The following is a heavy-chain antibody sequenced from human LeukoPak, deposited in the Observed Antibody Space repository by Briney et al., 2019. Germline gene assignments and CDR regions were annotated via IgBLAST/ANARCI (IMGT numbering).Heavy chain of an antibody. CDR1: GYTFSSYG. J-gene: IGHJ4*02. Sequence: GRSLRLFCAASGYTFSSYGMHWVRQAPGKGLEWVAVIWYDGSNKYYADSVKGRFTISRDNSKNTLYLQMNSLRAEDTAVYYCAKCSSRVGGDIEIFDFDYWGQGTLVTVSS. V-gene: IGHV3-33*06. CDR2: IWYDGSNK. CDR3: AKCSSRVGGDIEIFDFDY. D-gene: IGHD5-12*01.